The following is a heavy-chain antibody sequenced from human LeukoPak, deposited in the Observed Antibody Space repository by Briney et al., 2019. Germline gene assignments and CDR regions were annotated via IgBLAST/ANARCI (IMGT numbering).Heavy chain of an antibody. D-gene: IGHD5-24*01. Sequence: SETLSLTCTVSGGSISSSSYYWGWIRQPPGKGLEWIGSIYHSGSTYYNPSLKSRVTISVDRSKNQFSLKLSSVTAADTAVYYCARDSLERWPPGIIWGQGTLVTVSS. J-gene: IGHJ4*02. CDR1: GGSISSSSYY. CDR2: IYHSGST. V-gene: IGHV4-39*07. CDR3: ARDSLERWPPGII.